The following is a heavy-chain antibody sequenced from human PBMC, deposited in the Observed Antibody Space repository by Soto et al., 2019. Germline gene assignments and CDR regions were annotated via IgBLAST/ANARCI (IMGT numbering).Heavy chain of an antibody. D-gene: IGHD4-17*01. CDR1: GFTFSSYG. Sequence: QVQLVESGGGVVQPGRSLRLSCAASGFTFSSYGMHWVRQAPGKGLEWVAVIWYDGSNKYYADSVKGRFTISRDNSKNTLYLQMNSLRAEDTAVYYCARDLLYGDGFGAYFDYWGQGTLVTVSS. CDR3: ARDLLYGDGFGAYFDY. CDR2: IWYDGSNK. J-gene: IGHJ4*02. V-gene: IGHV3-33*01.